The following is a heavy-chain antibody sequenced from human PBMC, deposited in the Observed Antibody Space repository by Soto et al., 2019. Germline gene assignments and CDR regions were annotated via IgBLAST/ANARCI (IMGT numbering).Heavy chain of an antibody. Sequence: TGGSLRLSCAASGFSFSRHSMNWVRQAPGKGLEWVSSISPTSEYIYHADSVKGRFTISRDNAKNSLYLQMDSLRADDTAVYYCARKSYSGNSGFYDYWGQGAPVTV. J-gene: IGHJ4*02. V-gene: IGHV3-21*01. CDR1: GFSFSRHS. CDR3: ARKSYSGNSGFYDY. D-gene: IGHD3-22*01. CDR2: ISPTSEYI.